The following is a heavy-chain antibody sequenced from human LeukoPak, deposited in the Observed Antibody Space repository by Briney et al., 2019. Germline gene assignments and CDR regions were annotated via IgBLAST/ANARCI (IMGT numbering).Heavy chain of an antibody. CDR1: GFTFSTYG. CDR2: ISGSGGST. J-gene: IGHJ4*02. CDR3: AKDRLGAMMYFDF. Sequence: GGTLRLSCAASGFTFSTYGMSWVRQAPGKGLEWVSAISGSGGSTYYADSVKGRVTISRDNSKNTLYLQVNSLRVEDTAVYYCAKDRLGAMMYFDFWGQGTLVTVSS. V-gene: IGHV3-23*01. D-gene: IGHD1-26*01.